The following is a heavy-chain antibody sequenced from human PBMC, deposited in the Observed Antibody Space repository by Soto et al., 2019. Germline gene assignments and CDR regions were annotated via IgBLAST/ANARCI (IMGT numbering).Heavy chain of an antibody. D-gene: IGHD6-13*01. Sequence: PSETLSLTCTVPGCSISSYYWSWIRQPPGKGLEWIGYIYYSGSTNYNPSLKSRVTISVDTSKNQFSLKLSSVTAADTAVYYCARGLRGTGIAASSYFDYWGQGTLVTVSS. J-gene: IGHJ4*02. V-gene: IGHV4-59*01. CDR2: IYYSGST. CDR1: GCSISSYY. CDR3: ARGLRGTGIAASSYFDY.